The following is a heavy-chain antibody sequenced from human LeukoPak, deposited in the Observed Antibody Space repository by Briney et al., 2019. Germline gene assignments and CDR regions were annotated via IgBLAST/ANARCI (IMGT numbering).Heavy chain of an antibody. CDR1: GYSISSGYY. CDR2: IYHSGST. Sequence: PSETLSLTCAVSGYSISSGYYWGWIRPPPGKGLEWIGSIYHSGSTYYNPSLKSRVTISVDTSKNQFSLKLSSVTAADTAVYYCARAPVVPAAIFYWGQGTLVTVSS. J-gene: IGHJ4*02. V-gene: IGHV4-38-2*01. CDR3: ARAPVVPAAIFY. D-gene: IGHD2-2*01.